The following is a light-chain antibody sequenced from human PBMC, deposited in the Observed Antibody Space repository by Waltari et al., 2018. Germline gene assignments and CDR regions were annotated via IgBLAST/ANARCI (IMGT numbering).Light chain of an antibody. Sequence: QSVLTQPPSASGTPGQRVTISCSGSSSDIEGNYVYWYQQLPGAAPKLLIYRNNQRPTGVRDRLSGSKSGASASLAISGLRSEHEADYYCATWDDNLRTPVFGGGTKLTVL. CDR2: RNN. V-gene: IGLV1-47*01. CDR3: ATWDDNLRTPV. J-gene: IGLJ3*02. CDR1: SSDIEGNY.